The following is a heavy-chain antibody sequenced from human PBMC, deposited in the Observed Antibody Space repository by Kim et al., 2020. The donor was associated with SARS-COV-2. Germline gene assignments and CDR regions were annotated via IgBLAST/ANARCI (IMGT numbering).Heavy chain of an antibody. V-gene: IGHV1-2*02. CDR2: INPNSGGT. CDR1: GYTFTGYY. Sequence: ASVKVSCKASGYTFTGYYMHWVRQAPGQGLEWMGWINPNSGGTNYAQKFQGRVTMTRDTSISTAYMELSRLRSDDTAVYYCSTGRGSYGSGSYGLFDYWGQGTLVTVSS. D-gene: IGHD3-10*01. J-gene: IGHJ4*02. CDR3: STGRGSYGSGSYGLFDY.